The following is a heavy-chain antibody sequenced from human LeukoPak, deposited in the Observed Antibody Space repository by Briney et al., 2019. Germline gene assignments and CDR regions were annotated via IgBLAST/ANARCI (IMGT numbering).Heavy chain of an antibody. D-gene: IGHD6-13*01. Sequence: GGSLRLSCAASGFTFSSYSMNWVRQAPGKGLEWVSSISSSSSYIYYADSVKGRFTISRDNAKNSLYLQMNSLRAEDTAVYYCATMYSLYDAFDIWGRGTTVTVSS. CDR1: GFTFSSYS. V-gene: IGHV3-21*01. CDR3: ATMYSLYDAFDI. J-gene: IGHJ3*02. CDR2: ISSSSSYI.